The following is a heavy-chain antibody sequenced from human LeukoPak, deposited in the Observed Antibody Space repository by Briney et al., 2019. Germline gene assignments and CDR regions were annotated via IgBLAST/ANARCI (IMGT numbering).Heavy chain of an antibody. CDR2: IIPIFGTA. J-gene: IGHJ4*02. D-gene: IGHD3-3*01. CDR1: GYTFTSYY. CDR3: ARVSRITIFGVVITPFDY. V-gene: IGHV1-69*13. Sequence: SVKVSCKASGYTFTSYYMHWVRQAPGQGLEWMGGIIPIFGTANYAQKFQGRVTITADESTSTAYMELSSLRSEDTAVYYCARVSRITIFGVVITPFDYWGQGTLVTVSS.